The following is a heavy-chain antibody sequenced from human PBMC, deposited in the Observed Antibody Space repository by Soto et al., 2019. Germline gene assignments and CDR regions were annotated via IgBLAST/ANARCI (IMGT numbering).Heavy chain of an antibody. CDR3: ARSRNYDYGASTSYWYFDL. J-gene: IGHJ2*01. Sequence: SETLSLTCTVSGGSISSSRSYWGWIRQPPGKGLECIGSIYYSGSTYYSPSLKSRVTISVDTSKNQLFLKLNSVTAADTAMYYCARSRNYDYGASTSYWYFDLWGRGTLVT. D-gene: IGHD4-17*01. CDR2: IYYSGST. CDR1: GGSISSSRSY. V-gene: IGHV4-39*07.